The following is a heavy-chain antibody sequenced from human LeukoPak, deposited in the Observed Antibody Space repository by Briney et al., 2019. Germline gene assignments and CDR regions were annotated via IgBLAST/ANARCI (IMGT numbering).Heavy chain of an antibody. CDR1: GFTFSSYA. D-gene: IGHD5-24*01. CDR3: AKEEVEMATTTGY. Sequence: GASLRLSCAASGFTFSSYAMRWVRQAPGKGLEWVSAISGSGGSTYYADSVEGRFTISRDNSKNTLYLQMNSLRAEDTAVYYCAKEEVEMATTTGYWGQGTLVTVSS. CDR2: ISGSGGST. J-gene: IGHJ4*02. V-gene: IGHV3-23*01.